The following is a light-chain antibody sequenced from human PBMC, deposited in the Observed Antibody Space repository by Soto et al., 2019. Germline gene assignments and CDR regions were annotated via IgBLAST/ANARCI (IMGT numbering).Light chain of an antibody. Sequence: SYELTQPPSLSVAPGQTARISCEGNNIGSKSVHWYQQRPGQAPVLVVYDDSDRPSGIPERFSGSNPGNTATLTISRVEAGDEADYYCLLSYSGTSWVFGGGTKLTVL. J-gene: IGLJ3*02. CDR2: DDS. CDR1: NIGSKS. CDR3: LLSYSGTSWV. V-gene: IGLV3-21*02.